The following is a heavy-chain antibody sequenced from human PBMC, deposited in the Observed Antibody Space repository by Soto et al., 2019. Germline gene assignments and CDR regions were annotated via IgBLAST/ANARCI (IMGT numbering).Heavy chain of an antibody. CDR1: GFTFSSYA. CDR2: ISGSGGST. V-gene: IGHV3-23*01. CDR3: ARDTGSGYGNNWFDP. Sequence: GGSLRLSCAASGFTFSSYAMSWVRQAPGKGLEWVSAISGSGGSTYYADSVKGRFTISRDNSKNTLYLQMNSLRAEDTAVYYCARDTGSGYGNNWFDPWGQGTLVTVSS. J-gene: IGHJ5*02. D-gene: IGHD3-22*01.